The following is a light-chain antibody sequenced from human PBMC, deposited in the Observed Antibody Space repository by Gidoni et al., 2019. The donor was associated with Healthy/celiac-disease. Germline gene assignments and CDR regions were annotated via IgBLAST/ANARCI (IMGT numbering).Light chain of an antibody. J-gene: IGLJ2*01. V-gene: IGLV3-1*01. CDR3: QAWDSSTVV. Sequence: YELTQPPSVSVSPGQTASITCSGDKLGEKYACWYQQKPGQSPVLVIYQDSKRPSGIPERFSGSNSGNTATLTISGTPALDESDYYCQAWDSSTVVFGGGTKLPVL. CDR2: QDS. CDR1: KLGEKY.